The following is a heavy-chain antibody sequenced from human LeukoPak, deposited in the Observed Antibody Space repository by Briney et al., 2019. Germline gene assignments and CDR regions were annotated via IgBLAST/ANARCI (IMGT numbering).Heavy chain of an antibody. J-gene: IGHJ3*02. CDR2: INHSGST. V-gene: IGHV4-34*01. CDR1: GGSFSGYY. D-gene: IGHD2-2*01. Sequence: NPSETLSLTCAVYGGSFSGYYWSWIRQPPGKGPERLGEINHSGSTNYNPSLKSRVTISVDTSKNQFSLKLSSVTAADTAVYYCARDSFRRSSTGAFDIWGQGTMVTVSS. CDR3: ARDSFRRSSTGAFDI.